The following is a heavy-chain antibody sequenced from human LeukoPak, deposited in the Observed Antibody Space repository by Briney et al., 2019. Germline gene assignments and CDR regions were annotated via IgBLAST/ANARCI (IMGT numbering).Heavy chain of an antibody. CDR3: ARSWAAKWELPGQFDS. Sequence: SDTLSLTCSVSGGSINNYYWNRIRRSPKKGLEWIGFVFSRGTTNFNPSFRSRLTMSIDTSTNQFSLTLTSMTAADTAVYFCARSWAAKWELPGQFDSWGQGRLVTVSS. V-gene: IGHV4-4*07. J-gene: IGHJ5*01. CDR1: GGSINNYY. CDR2: VFSRGTT. D-gene: IGHD1-26*01.